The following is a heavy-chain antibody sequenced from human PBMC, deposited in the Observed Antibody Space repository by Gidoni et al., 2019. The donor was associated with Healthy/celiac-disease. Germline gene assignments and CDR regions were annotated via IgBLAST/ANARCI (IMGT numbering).Heavy chain of an antibody. Sequence: QVQLVESGGGVVQPGRSLRLSCAASGFTFSSSGMHWVRQAPGKGLEWVAVISYDGSNKYYADSVKGRFTISRDNSKNTLYLQMNSLRAEDTAVYYCAKDLLYYDFWSGYYTGRVSSYYGMDVWGQGTTVTVSS. CDR3: AKDLLYYDFWSGYYTGRVSSYYGMDV. CDR2: ISYDGSNK. CDR1: GFTFSSSG. D-gene: IGHD3-3*01. V-gene: IGHV3-30*18. J-gene: IGHJ6*02.